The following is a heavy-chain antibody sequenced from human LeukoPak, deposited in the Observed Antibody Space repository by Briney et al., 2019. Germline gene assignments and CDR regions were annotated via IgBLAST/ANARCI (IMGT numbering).Heavy chain of an antibody. CDR1: GDSISSSSYN. CDR2: IYNRGST. V-gene: IGHV4-39*07. Sequence: SETLSLTCSVSGDSISSSSYNWGWIRQPPGKGLEWIGNIYNRGSTYSNVPLHSRVTISLDTSNNQFSLKLNSVTAADTPVYYCARLSVSLSAFDMWGQGTMVTVSS. J-gene: IGHJ3*02. CDR3: ARLSVSLSAFDM.